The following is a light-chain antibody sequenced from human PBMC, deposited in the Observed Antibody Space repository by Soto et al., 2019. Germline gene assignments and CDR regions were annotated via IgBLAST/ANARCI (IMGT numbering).Light chain of an antibody. J-gene: IGKJ1*01. CDR2: GAS. Sequence: EIVLTQSPGTLSLSPGERATLSCRASQTVSHDYLAWYRHKPGQPPRLLIYGASSRASGIPDRISGSGSGTDFTLNIGGLEPDDFAVYYCQQFAIAPWTFGQVTKVEIK. CDR3: QQFAIAPWT. V-gene: IGKV3-20*01. CDR1: QTVSHDY.